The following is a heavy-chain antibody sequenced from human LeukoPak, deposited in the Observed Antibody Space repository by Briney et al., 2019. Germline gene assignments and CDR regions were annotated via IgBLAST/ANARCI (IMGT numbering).Heavy chain of an antibody. D-gene: IGHD2-15*01. J-gene: IGHJ5*02. CDR1: GGSISSYY. CDR2: IYYTGST. V-gene: IGHV4-59*08. CDR3: ARHVVVADTWVFAP. Sequence: ADTLSLPCTVSGGSISSYYWSWIRQPPGKGLERIGYIYYTGSTNYNPSLESRVTISVDTSKNQFSLKLSSVTAADTAVYYCARHVVVADTWVFAPWGQGTLVTVSS.